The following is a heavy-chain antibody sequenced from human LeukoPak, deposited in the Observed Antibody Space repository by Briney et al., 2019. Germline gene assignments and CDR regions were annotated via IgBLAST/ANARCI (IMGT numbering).Heavy chain of an antibody. CDR3: AREGYGTGFDY. CDR1: GGSISSYY. CDR2: IYYSGST. D-gene: IGHD2-8*02. J-gene: IGHJ4*02. V-gene: IGHV4-59*01. Sequence: SETLSLTCTVSGGSISSYYWSWIRQPPGKGLEWIGYIYYSGSTNYNPSLKSRVTISVDTSKNQFSLKLSSVTAADTAVCYCAREGYGTGFDYWGQGTLVTVSS.